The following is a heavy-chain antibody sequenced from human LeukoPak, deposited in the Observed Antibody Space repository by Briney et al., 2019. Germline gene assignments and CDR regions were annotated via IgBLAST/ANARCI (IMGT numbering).Heavy chain of an antibody. V-gene: IGHV4-39*01. Sequence: PSETLSLSCSVSGDSINDTNYYWGWLRQPPGKGLEWIANIFYRGSSYYNPSLKSRVTISVDTSKNQFSLTLTSLTAADTAIYYCLRVATILGVLKWGQGTLVTVSS. J-gene: IGHJ4*02. CDR2: IFYRGSS. CDR1: GDSINDTNYY. D-gene: IGHD5-12*01. CDR3: LRVATILGVLK.